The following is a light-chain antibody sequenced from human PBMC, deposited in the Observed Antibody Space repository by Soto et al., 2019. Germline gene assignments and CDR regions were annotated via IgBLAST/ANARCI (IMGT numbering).Light chain of an antibody. CDR1: QSVSSY. Sequence: VLTQSPATRSLSPGGRATSSCRASQSVSSYLAWYQQKPGQAPRLLIYDTSNRATGVPARFSGSGSGTDFTLTISSLEPEDCAIYYCQQRQYWPPITFGQGTRREI. CDR2: DTS. V-gene: IGKV3-11*01. CDR3: QQRQYWPPIT. J-gene: IGKJ5*01.